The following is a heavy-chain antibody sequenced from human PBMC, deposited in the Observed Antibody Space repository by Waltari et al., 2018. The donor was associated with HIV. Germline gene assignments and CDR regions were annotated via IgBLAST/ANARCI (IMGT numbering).Heavy chain of an antibody. J-gene: IGHJ3*02. CDR1: GGSISSSSYY. Sequence: QLQLQESGPGLVKPSETLSLTCTVSGGSISSSSYYWGWIRKPPGKGLEWFGSIYYSRSTSYDPPLKSRVTISVDTSKNQFSLKLSSVTAADTAVYYCARTYYYDSSGDAFDIWGQGTMVTVSS. CDR3: ARTYYYDSSGDAFDI. V-gene: IGHV4-39*01. D-gene: IGHD3-22*01. CDR2: IYYSRST.